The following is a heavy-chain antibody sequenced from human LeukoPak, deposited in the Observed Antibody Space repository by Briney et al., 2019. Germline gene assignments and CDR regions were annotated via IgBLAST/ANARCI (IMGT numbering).Heavy chain of an antibody. D-gene: IGHD3-10*01. CDR3: ARDRGPRTGFMVREAYDY. CDR2: IYSGGST. V-gene: IGHV3-53*01. CDR1: GFTVSTNS. J-gene: IGHJ4*02. Sequence: GGSLRLSCAASGFTVSTNSVNWVRQAPGKGLEWISVIYSGGSTYYADSVKGRFTISRDNSKNTLYLQMNSLRAEDTAVYYCARDRGPRTGFMVREAYDYWGQGTLVTVSS.